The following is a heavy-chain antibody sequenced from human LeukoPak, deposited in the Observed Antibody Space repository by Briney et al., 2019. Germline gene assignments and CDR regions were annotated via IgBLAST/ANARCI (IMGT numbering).Heavy chain of an antibody. J-gene: IGHJ4*02. CDR1: GYTFTGYY. CDR2: INPNSGGT. Sequence: ASVKVSCKASGYTFTGYYMHWVRQAPGQGLEWMGWINPNSGGTNYAQKLQGRVTMTTDTSTSTAYMELRSLRSDDTAVYYCARTRKPYYYGSGSYSTLYYFDYWGQGTLVTVSS. V-gene: IGHV1-2*02. D-gene: IGHD3-10*01. CDR3: ARTRKPYYYGSGSYSTLYYFDY.